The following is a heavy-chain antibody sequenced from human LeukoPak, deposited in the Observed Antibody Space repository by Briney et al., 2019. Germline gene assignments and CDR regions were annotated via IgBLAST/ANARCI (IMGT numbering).Heavy chain of an antibody. Sequence: GASVKVSCKASGYTFTSYYMHWVRQAPGQGLEWMGIINPSGGSTSYAQKFQGRVTMTRDMSTSTVYMELSSLRSEDTAVYYCARQRYCSSTSCPLGAFDIWAKGQWSPSLQ. CDR3: ARQRYCSSTSCPLGAFDI. CDR2: INPSGGST. J-gene: IGHJ3*02. D-gene: IGHD2-2*01. CDR1: GYTFTSYY. V-gene: IGHV1-46*01.